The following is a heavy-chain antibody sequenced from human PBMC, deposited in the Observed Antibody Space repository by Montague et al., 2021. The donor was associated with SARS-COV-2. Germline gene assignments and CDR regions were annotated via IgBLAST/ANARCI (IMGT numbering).Heavy chain of an antibody. CDR2: ISYSGTT. CDR3: ARHPTGYPNWFDS. Sequence: SETRSLTCTVSGDSISTSYWAWIRQPPGKGLEWVATISYSGTTYYSPSLQSRATLSMDMSTNQFSLRLTSVTAADTAVYFCARHPTGYPNWFDSWGQGTSVIVSS. D-gene: IGHD3-9*01. J-gene: IGHJ5*01. V-gene: IGHV4-39*01. CDR1: GDSISTSY.